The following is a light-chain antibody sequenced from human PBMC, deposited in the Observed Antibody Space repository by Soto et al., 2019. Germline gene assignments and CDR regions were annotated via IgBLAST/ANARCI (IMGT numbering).Light chain of an antibody. Sequence: QSALTQLPSVSGFPGQSITISCTGTSSDIGHYDYVSWYQQHPGKAPKLMIYHVTYRPSGVSNRYSGSKSGNSASLTISGLQADDEADYYCCSLTTSHTYVFGSGTKVTVL. J-gene: IGLJ1*01. CDR2: HVT. V-gene: IGLV2-14*03. CDR1: SSDIGHYDY. CDR3: CSLTTSHTYV.